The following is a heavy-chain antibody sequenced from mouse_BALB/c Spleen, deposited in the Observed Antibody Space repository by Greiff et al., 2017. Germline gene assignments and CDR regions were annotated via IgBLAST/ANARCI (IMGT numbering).Heavy chain of an antibody. J-gene: IGHJ1*01. V-gene: IGHV1-14*01. Sequence: EVQLQESGPELVKPGASVKMSCKASGYTFTSYVMHWVKQKPGQGLEWIGYINPYNDGTKYNEKVKGKATLTSDKSSSTAYMELSSLTSEDSAVYYCAKYYGSSYWYFDVWGAGTTVTVSS. CDR1: GYTFTSYV. CDR2: INPYNDGT. CDR3: AKYYGSSYWYFDV. D-gene: IGHD1-1*01.